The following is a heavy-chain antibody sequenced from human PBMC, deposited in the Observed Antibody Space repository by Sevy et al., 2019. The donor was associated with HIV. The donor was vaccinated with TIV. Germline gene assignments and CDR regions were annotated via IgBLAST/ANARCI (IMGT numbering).Heavy chain of an antibody. Sequence: GGSLRLSCAASVFTFSSYDMHWVRQATGKGLEWVSAIGTAGDTYYPGSVKGRFTISRENAKNSLYLQMNSLRAGDTAVYYCAREAYGDAFDIWGQGTMVTVSS. D-gene: IGHD3-10*01. CDR3: AREAYGDAFDI. J-gene: IGHJ3*02. V-gene: IGHV3-13*01. CDR2: IGTAGDT. CDR1: VFTFSSYD.